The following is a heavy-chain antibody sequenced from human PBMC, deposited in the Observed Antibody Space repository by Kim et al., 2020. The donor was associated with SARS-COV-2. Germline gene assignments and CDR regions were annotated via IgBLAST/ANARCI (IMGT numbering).Heavy chain of an antibody. D-gene: IGHD2-15*01. J-gene: IGHJ4*02. V-gene: IGHV5-51*01. Sequence: GESLKISCKGSGYSFTSYWIGWVRQMPGKGLVWMGIIYPGDSDTRYSPSFQGQVTISADKSISTAYLQWSSLKASDTAMYYCARFDGEYCSGGSCYSDQIFDYWGQGTLVTVSS. CDR2: IYPGDSDT. CDR1: GYSFTSYW. CDR3: ARFDGEYCSGGSCYSDQIFDY.